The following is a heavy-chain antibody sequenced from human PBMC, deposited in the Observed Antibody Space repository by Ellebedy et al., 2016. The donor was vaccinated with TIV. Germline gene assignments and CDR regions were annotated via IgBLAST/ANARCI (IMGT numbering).Heavy chain of an antibody. CDR3: ARLRGIAAAHFDY. CDR1: GYSFTSYW. D-gene: IGHD6-13*01. J-gene: IGHJ4*02. CDR2: IYPGDSDT. Sequence: KVSCQGSGYSFTSYWFGWVRQMPGKGLEWMGIIYPGDSDTRYSPSFQGQVTISADKSISTAYLQWSSLKASDTAMYFCARLRGIAAAHFDYWGQGTLVTVSS. V-gene: IGHV5-51*01.